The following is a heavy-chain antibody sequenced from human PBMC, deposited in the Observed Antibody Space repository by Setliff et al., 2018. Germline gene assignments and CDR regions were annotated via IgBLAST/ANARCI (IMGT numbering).Heavy chain of an antibody. J-gene: IGHJ4*02. V-gene: IGHV3-11*05. CDR3: AKDWPDY. CDR2: ISGSSGGT. Sequence: GGSLRLSCAASGFTFSGYYMTWIRQAPGKGLEWVSYISGSSGGTNYADSVKGRFRISRDNSKRTLYLQMNSLKAEDTALYFCAKDWPDYWGQGALVTVSS. CDR1: GFTFSGYY.